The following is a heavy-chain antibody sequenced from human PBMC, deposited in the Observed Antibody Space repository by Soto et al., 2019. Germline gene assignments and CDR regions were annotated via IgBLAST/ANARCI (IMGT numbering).Heavy chain of an antibody. CDR3: ARGREDIVVVVAPYYFDY. CDR2: INHSGST. Sequence: SETLSLTCAVYGGSFSGYYWSWIRQPPGKGLEWIGEINHSGSTNYNPSLKSRVTISVDTSKNQFSLKLSSVTAADTAVYYCARGREDIVVVVAPYYFDYWGQGTLVTVSS. J-gene: IGHJ4*02. CDR1: GGSFSGYY. V-gene: IGHV4-34*01. D-gene: IGHD2-15*01.